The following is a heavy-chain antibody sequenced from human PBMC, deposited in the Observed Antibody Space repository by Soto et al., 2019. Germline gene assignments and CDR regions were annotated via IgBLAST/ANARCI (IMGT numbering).Heavy chain of an antibody. V-gene: IGHV3-30-3*01. CDR1: GFTFSSYA. Sequence: SLRLSCAASGFTFSSYAMHWVRQAPGKGLEWVAVISYDGSNKYYADSVKGRFTISRDNSKNTLYLQMNSLRAEDTAVYYCARDQRITMIVVVINNWFDPWGQGTLVTVSS. D-gene: IGHD3-22*01. CDR3: ARDQRITMIVVVINNWFDP. CDR2: ISYDGSNK. J-gene: IGHJ5*02.